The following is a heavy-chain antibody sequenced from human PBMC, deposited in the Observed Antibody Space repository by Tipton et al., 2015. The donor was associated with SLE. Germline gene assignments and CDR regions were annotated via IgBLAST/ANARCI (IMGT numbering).Heavy chain of an antibody. V-gene: IGHV3-7*01. CDR3: ARRLPYSSSWWGAFDI. CDR1: GFTFSSYW. CDR2: IKQDGSEK. J-gene: IGHJ3*02. D-gene: IGHD6-13*01. Sequence: SLRLSCAASGFTFSSYWMSWVRQAPGKGLEWVANIKQDGSEKYYVDSVKGRFTISRDNAKNSLYLQMNSLRAEDTAVYYCARRLPYSSSWWGAFDIWGQGTMVTVSS.